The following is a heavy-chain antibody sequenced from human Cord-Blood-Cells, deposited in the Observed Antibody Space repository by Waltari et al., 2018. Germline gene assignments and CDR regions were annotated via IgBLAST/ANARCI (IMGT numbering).Heavy chain of an antibody. CDR2: IDYSGST. CDR3: ARHLGQQLDNWFDP. J-gene: IGHJ5*02. D-gene: IGHD6-13*01. Sequence: QLQLQESGPGLVKPSETLSLTCTVSGGSISSSSYYWGWIRQPAGKGLEWIGSIDYSGSTYDTPALKGRVTISVDTSKNQFSLKLSSVTAADTAVYYCARHLGQQLDNWFDPWGQGTLVTVSS. CDR1: GGSISSSSYY. V-gene: IGHV4-39*01.